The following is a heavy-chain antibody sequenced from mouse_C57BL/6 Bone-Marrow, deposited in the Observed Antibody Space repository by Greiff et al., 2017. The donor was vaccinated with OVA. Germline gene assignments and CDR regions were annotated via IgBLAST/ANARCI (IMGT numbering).Heavy chain of an antibody. CDR2: IYPGSGNT. Sequence: VQLQQSGAELVRPGASVKLSCKASGYTFTDYYINWVKQRPGQGLEWIARIYPGSGNTYYNEKFKGKATLTAEKSSSTAYMQLSSLTSEDSAVYFCARSGATVVASDYWGQGTTLTVSS. CDR1: GYTFTDYY. J-gene: IGHJ2*01. D-gene: IGHD1-1*01. CDR3: ARSGATVVASDY. V-gene: IGHV1-76*01.